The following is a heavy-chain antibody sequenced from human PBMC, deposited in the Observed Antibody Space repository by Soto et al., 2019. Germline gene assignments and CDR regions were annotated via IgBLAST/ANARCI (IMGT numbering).Heavy chain of an antibody. CDR2: ISYDGSNK. CDR3: AKVGMVRGAFTTGYYYYGMDV. Sequence: GSLRLSRAASGFTFSSYGMHWVRQAPGKGLEWVAVISYDGSNKYYADSLKGRFTISRDNSKNTLYLQMNSLRAEDTAVYYCAKVGMVRGAFTTGYYYYGMDVWGQGTTVTVSS. J-gene: IGHJ6*02. D-gene: IGHD3-10*01. CDR1: GFTFSSYG. V-gene: IGHV3-30*18.